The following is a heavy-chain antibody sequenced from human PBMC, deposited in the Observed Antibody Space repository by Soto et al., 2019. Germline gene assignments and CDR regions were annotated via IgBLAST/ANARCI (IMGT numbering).Heavy chain of an antibody. D-gene: IGHD6-13*01. CDR2: IIPTFTTGIIPIFGTP. CDR1: GGPFSNYA. Sequence: SVKVSCKASGGPFSNYAINWVRQAPGQGLEWMGGIIPTFTTGIIPIFGTPTYAQNFQGRVTITTDTSTSTAYMELRSLRSDDTAVYYCARARIAAAGTFPRYYGMDVWGQGTTVTVSS. J-gene: IGHJ6*02. V-gene: IGHV1-69*05. CDR3: ARARIAAAGTFPRYYGMDV.